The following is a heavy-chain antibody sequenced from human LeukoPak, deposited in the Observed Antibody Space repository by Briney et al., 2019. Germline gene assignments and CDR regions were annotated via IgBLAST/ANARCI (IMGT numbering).Heavy chain of an antibody. D-gene: IGHD4-17*01. V-gene: IGHV4-59*11. J-gene: IGHJ3*02. CDR1: ADSFSSHY. Sequence: SETLSFTCAVSADSFSSHYWTWIRQPPGKGLEWIGYISYIGSTNYNPSLKSRVTISIDTSKNQFSLKLSSVTAADTAVYYCARDLVTVTKGFDIWGQGTMVSVSS. CDR2: ISYIGST. CDR3: ARDLVTVTKGFDI.